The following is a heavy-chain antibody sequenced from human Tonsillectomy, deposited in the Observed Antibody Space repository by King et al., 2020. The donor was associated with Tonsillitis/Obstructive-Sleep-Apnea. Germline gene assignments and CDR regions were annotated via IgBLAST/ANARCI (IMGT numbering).Heavy chain of an antibody. CDR1: GGSISSYY. J-gene: IGHJ4*02. V-gene: IGHV4-59*01. Sequence: VQLQESGPGLVKPSETLSLTCTVSGGSISSYYWSWIRQPPGKGLEWIGYIYYSGSTNYNPSLKSGVTISVDTSKNQFSLKLSAVTAADTAVYYCARTKMGERPDYWGQGTLVTVSS. CDR3: ARTKMGERPDY. D-gene: IGHD3-16*01. CDR2: IYYSGST.